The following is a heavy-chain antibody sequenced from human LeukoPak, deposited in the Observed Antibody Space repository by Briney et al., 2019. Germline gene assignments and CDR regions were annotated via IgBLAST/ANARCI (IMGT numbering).Heavy chain of an antibody. CDR3: ARAVNTYYDFWSGYYFLDYYGMDV. CDR2: IVVGSGNT. V-gene: IGHV1-58*01. Sequence: VASVKVSCKASGFTFTSSAVQWVRQARGQRLEWIGWIVVGSGNTNYAQKFQGRVTMTRNTSISTAYMELSSLRSEDTAVYYCARAVNTYYDFWSGYYFLDYYGMDVWGQGTTVTVSS. J-gene: IGHJ6*02. CDR1: GFTFTSSA. D-gene: IGHD3-3*01.